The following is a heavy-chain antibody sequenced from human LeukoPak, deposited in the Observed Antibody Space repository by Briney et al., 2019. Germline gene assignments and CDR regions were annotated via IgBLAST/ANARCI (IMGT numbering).Heavy chain of an antibody. CDR2: IYPGDSDT. D-gene: IGHD5-18*01. CDR3: ARHLGYGLYDAFDI. CDR1: GYTFATYW. Sequence: GESLKISCKGSGYTFATYWIGWVRPMPGKGLEWMGIIYPGDSDTRYSPSFQGQVTISADKSISTAYLQWSSLKASDTAMYYCARHLGYGLYDAFDIWGQGTMVTVSS. V-gene: IGHV5-51*01. J-gene: IGHJ3*02.